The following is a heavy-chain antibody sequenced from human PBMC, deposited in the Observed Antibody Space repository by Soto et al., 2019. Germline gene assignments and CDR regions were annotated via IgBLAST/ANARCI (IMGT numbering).Heavy chain of an antibody. D-gene: IGHD6-13*01. CDR1: GGTFSSYA. CDR2: IIPIFGTA. CDR3: ARARFTAAGNAQYYYYGMDV. V-gene: IGHV1-69*13. Sequence: SVKVSCRASGGTFSSYAISWVRQAPGQGLEWMGGIIPIFGTANYAQKFQGRVTITADESTSTAYMELSSLRSEDTAVYYCARARFTAAGNAQYYYYGMDVWGQGTTVTVSS. J-gene: IGHJ6*02.